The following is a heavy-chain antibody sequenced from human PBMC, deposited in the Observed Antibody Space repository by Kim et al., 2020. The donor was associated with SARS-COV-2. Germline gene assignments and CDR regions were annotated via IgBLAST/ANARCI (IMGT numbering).Heavy chain of an antibody. V-gene: IGHV3-33*01. CDR1: GFTFSSYG. D-gene: IGHD3-9*01. CDR2: IWYDGSNK. CDR3: ARTYSDDILTRGRDAFDI. Sequence: GGSLRLSCAASGFTFSSYGMHWVRQAPGKGLEWVAVIWYDGSNKYYADSVKGRFTISRDNSKNTLYLQMNSLRAEDTAVYYCARTYSDDILTRGRDAFDIWGQGTMVTVSS. J-gene: IGHJ3*02.